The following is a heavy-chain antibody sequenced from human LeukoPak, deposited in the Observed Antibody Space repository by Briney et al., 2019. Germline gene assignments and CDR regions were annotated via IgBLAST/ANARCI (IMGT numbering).Heavy chain of an antibody. Sequence: GGSKRLYCAASGFTFSDYYMSWIRQAPGKGLGWVSYISSSGSTISYQDSVKGRFTISRDNAKNSLYLQMNSLRAEDTAVYYCARDQTYYDFWSGYDYWGQGTLVTVSS. CDR1: GFTFSDYY. CDR2: ISSSGSTI. CDR3: ARDQTYYDFWSGYDY. V-gene: IGHV3-11*04. D-gene: IGHD3-3*01. J-gene: IGHJ4*02.